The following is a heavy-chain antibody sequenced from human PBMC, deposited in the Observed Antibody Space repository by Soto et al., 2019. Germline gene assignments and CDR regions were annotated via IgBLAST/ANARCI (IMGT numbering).Heavy chain of an antibody. D-gene: IGHD2-15*01. J-gene: IGHJ4*02. V-gene: IGHV1-2*02. Sequence: ASVKVSCKASGYNFNGYYLHWLRQAPGQGLEWMGWIVPNSGGTYSAQKFRGRLTLTRDSSISTTYLELSSLTSEDTAVYYCARGFLYCSDGYCYVESWGQGTLVTVSS. CDR3: ARGFLYCSDGYCYVES. CDR1: GYNFNGYY. CDR2: IVPNSGGT.